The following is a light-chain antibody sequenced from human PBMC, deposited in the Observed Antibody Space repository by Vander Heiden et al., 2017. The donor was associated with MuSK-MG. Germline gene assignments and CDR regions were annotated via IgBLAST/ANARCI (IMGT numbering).Light chain of an antibody. CDR3: QQSTTASMVT. J-gene: IGKJ3*01. CDR1: QNIDRH. Sequence: DIQMTQSPSTLSAFVGDRVTITCRTSQNIDRHLNWYQHKPGTAPRLLIYAASLLESGVPSRFRGRGSGTEVTLTISSLQLDDFGTYYCQQSTTASMVTFGPGTKV. V-gene: IGKV1-39*01. CDR2: AAS.